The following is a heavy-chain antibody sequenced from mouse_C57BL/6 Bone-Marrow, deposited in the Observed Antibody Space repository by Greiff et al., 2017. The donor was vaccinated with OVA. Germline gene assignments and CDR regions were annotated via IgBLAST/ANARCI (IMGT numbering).Heavy chain of an antibody. V-gene: IGHV1-82*01. CDR3: ARLIYDGYPLGY. Sequence: VQLKQSGPELVKPGASVKISCKASGYAFSSSWMNWVKQRPGKGLEWIGRIYPGDGDTNYNGKFKGKATLTADKSSSTAYMQLSSLTSEDSAVYFCARLIYDGYPLGYWGQGTTLTVSS. CDR1: GYAFSSSW. D-gene: IGHD2-3*01. CDR2: IYPGDGDT. J-gene: IGHJ2*01.